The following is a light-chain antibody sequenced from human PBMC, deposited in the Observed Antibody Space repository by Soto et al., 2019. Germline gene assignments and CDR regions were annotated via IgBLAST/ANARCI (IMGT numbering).Light chain of an antibody. CDR2: GAS. J-gene: IGKJ2*01. CDR1: QTIQFNY. Sequence: SVSPGTLSLTPRERATLSCRAIQTIQFNYVAWYQQKPGQAPRLLIYGASSRATGIPDRFSGSGSGTDFTLTISRLEPEDFAVYYCQQDGSSPLYTFGQGTKVDIK. V-gene: IGKV3-20*01. CDR3: QQDGSSPLYT.